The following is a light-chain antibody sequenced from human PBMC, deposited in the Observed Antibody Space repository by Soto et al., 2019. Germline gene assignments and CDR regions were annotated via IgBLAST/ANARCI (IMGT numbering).Light chain of an antibody. J-gene: IGKJ3*01. CDR1: QSVSSY. CDR2: DAS. Sequence: IVLTQSPATLSLSPGERATLSCRASQSVSSYLAWYQQQPGQAPRLLIYDASNRATGIPARFSGSGSGTDFTLTISSLEPEDFAVYYCQQRSNWPRTFGPGTKVDIK. CDR3: QQRSNWPRT. V-gene: IGKV3-11*01.